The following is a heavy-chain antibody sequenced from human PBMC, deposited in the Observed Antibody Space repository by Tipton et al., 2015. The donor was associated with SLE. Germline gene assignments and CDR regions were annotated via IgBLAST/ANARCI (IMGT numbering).Heavy chain of an antibody. Sequence: TLSLTCAVYGGSFSGYYWSWIRQPPGKGLEWIGYIYYSESTNYNPSLKSRVTISVDTSKNQFSLKLSSVTAADTAVYYCARDGAGDAFDIWGQGTMVTVSS. J-gene: IGHJ3*02. V-gene: IGHV4-59*12. CDR1: GGSFSGYY. CDR2: IYYSEST. CDR3: ARDGAGDAFDI. D-gene: IGHD1-26*01.